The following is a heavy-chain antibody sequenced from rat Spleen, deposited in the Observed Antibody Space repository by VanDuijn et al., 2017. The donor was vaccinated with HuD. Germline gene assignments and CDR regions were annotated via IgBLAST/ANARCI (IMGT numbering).Heavy chain of an antibody. D-gene: IGHD1-6*01. Sequence: EVQLVESDGGLVQPGRSLKLSCAASGFTFSDYYIAWVRQAPTKGLEWVATISYDGSTTYYRDSVKGRFTISRDNAESTLYLQMDSLRSEATATYYCASLMYTPDYLGVMDAWGQGASVTVSS. CDR2: ISYDGSTT. CDR1: GFTFSDYY. CDR3: ASLMYTPDYLGVMDA. V-gene: IGHV5-29*01. J-gene: IGHJ4*01.